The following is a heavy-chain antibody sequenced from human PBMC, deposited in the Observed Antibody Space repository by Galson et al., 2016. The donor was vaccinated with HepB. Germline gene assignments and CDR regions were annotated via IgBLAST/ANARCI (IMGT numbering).Heavy chain of an antibody. Sequence: SLRLSCAASGFTFSSYSLSWVRQAPGKGLEWVSYISSSSSTIYYADSVKGRFTISRDNAKNSLYPQMNSLRDEDTAVYYCARVTIFGVATHYYYGMDVWGQGTTVTVSS. CDR1: GFTFSSYS. D-gene: IGHD3-3*01. CDR2: ISSSSSTI. CDR3: ARVTIFGVATHYYYGMDV. J-gene: IGHJ6*02. V-gene: IGHV3-48*02.